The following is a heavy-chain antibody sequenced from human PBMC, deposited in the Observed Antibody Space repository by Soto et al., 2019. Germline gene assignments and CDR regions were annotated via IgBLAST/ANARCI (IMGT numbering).Heavy chain of an antibody. CDR1: GFIVSSNH. J-gene: IGHJ4*02. CDR2: IYSGHTT. CDR3: ASKLTYGASSDY. D-gene: IGHD4-17*01. Sequence: EVQLVESGGGLIQPGGSLRLSCVASGFIVSSNHMSWVRQAPGKGLEWVSVIYSGHTTYYADSVEGRFTISRDDSKNTLYLQMNSLRAEDTAVYYCASKLTYGASSDYWGQGTLVTVSS. V-gene: IGHV3-53*01.